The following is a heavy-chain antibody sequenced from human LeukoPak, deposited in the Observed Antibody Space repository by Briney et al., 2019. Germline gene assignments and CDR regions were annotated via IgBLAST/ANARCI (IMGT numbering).Heavy chain of an antibody. D-gene: IGHD3-22*01. V-gene: IGHV3-21*01. Sequence: GGSLRLSCAASGFTFSSYSMNWVRQAPGKGLEWVSSISSSSSYIYYADSVKGRFTISRDNAKNSLYLQMNSLRAEDTAVYYCANDDYYDSSGQLDAFDIWGQGTMVTVSS. CDR2: ISSSSSYI. J-gene: IGHJ3*02. CDR3: ANDDYYDSSGQLDAFDI. CDR1: GFTFSSYS.